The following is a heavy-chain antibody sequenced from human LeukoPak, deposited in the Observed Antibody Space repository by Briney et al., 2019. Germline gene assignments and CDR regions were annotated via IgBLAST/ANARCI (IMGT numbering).Heavy chain of an antibody. CDR1: GGSFSGYY. Sequence: SETLSLTCAVYGGSFSGYYWSWIRQSPGKGLEWIGEITYSGSTNSNPTLESRLTISQDISKNRFSLKLSSVTAADTAVYYCARYYDVLTGYYTFDYWGQGTLVTVSS. CDR3: ARYYDVLTGYYTFDY. V-gene: IGHV4-34*01. D-gene: IGHD3-9*01. J-gene: IGHJ4*02. CDR2: ITYSGST.